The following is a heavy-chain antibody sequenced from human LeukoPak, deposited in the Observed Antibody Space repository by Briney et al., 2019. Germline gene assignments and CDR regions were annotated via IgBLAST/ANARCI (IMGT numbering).Heavy chain of an antibody. Sequence: SETLSLTCTVSGGSMRSYYWNWIRQPPGRGLEWIGYIYYIGSTNYNPSLKSRVTISVDTSKNQFSLKLSSVTAADTAVYYCAREDHSFDYWGQGTLVTVSS. CDR1: GGSMRSYY. V-gene: IGHV4-59*01. J-gene: IGHJ4*02. CDR2: IYYIGST. CDR3: AREDHSFDY.